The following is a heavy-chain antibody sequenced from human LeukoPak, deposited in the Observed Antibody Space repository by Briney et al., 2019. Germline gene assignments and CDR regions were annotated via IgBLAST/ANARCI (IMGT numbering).Heavy chain of an antibody. J-gene: IGHJ4*02. CDR3: ARLQASSSSHFDY. CDR2: IDPSDSYT. V-gene: IGHV5-10-1*04. Sequence: PGESLKISCKGSGYSFTSYWISWVRPMPGKGLEWMGRIDPSDSYTNYSPSFQGQVTISADKSISTAYLQWSSLKASDTAMYYCARLQASSSSHFDYWGQGTLVTVSS. CDR1: GYSFTSYW. D-gene: IGHD6-6*01.